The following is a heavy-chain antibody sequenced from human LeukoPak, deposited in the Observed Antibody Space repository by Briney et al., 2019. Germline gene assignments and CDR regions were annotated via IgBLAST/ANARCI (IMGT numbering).Heavy chain of an antibody. CDR1: GASISNYY. J-gene: IGHJ4*02. V-gene: IGHV4-59*01. D-gene: IGHD3-10*01. Sequence: SETLSLTCTVSGASISNYYWTWIRQPPGKGLEWIGYIYYSGSTNYNPSLKSRVTISVDTSKNQFSLKLSSVTAADTAVYYCARGYYYGSGAYFDYWGQGTLVTVSS. CDR2: IYYSGST. CDR3: ARGYYYGSGAYFDY.